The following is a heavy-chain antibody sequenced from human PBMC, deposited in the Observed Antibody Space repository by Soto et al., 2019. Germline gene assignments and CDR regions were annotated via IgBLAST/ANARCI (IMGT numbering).Heavy chain of an antibody. J-gene: IGHJ4*02. CDR2: ISYDGTNK. V-gene: IGHV3-30*03. CDR3: AGGYGLTYFDY. D-gene: IGHD1-1*01. Sequence: QVQLVESGGGVVQPGRSLRLSCAASGFTFSSYGMHWVRQAPGKGLEWVAVISYDGTNKYYADSVKGRFTISRDNSKNTLYLQMNSLRAEDTAVYHCAGGYGLTYFDYWGQGTLVTVSS. CDR1: GFTFSSYG.